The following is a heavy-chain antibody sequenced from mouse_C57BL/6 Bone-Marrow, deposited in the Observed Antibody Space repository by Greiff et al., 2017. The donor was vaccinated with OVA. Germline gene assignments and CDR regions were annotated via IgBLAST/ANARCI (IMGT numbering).Heavy chain of an antibody. Sequence: EVQLQQSGPELVKPGASVKISCKASGYSFTGYYMNWVKQSPEKSLEWIGEINPSTGGTPYNQKFKAKATLTVDKSSSTAYMQLKSLTSEDSAVYYCARDGYYWFAYWGQGTLVTVSA. J-gene: IGHJ3*01. CDR1: GYSFTGYY. CDR2: INPSTGGT. CDR3: ARDGYYWFAY. V-gene: IGHV1-42*01. D-gene: IGHD2-3*01.